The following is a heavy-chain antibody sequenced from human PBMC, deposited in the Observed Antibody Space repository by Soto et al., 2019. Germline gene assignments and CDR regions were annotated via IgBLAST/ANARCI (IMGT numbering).Heavy chain of an antibody. CDR3: ARGRGRVWYYYDSSGYYYFDY. D-gene: IGHD3-22*01. CDR1: GFTFSSYS. V-gene: IGHV3-21*01. Sequence: GGSLRLSCAASGFTFSSYSMNWVRQAPGKGLEWVSSISSSSSYIYYADSVKGRFTISRDNAKNSLYLQMNSLRAEDTAVYYCARGRGRVWYYYDSSGYYYFDYWGQGTLVTVSS. J-gene: IGHJ4*02. CDR2: ISSSSSYI.